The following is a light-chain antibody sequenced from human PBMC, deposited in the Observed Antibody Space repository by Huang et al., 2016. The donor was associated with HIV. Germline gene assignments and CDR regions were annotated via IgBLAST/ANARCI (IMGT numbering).Light chain of an antibody. CDR2: WAS. V-gene: IGKV4-1*01. CDR1: QSVLNNSKNKNS. Sequence: DIVMTQSPDSLALSLGERATINCKSSQSVLNNSKNKNSVAWYQQKPGQSPKLLIYWASTRETGVPDRFRGTGSGTDFTLTISSLQADDVAVYFCQQYHDTPYTFGQGTKLEIK. CDR3: QQYHDTPYT. J-gene: IGKJ2*01.